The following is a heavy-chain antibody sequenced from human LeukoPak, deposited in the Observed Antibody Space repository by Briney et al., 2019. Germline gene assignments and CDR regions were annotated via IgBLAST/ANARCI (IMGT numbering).Heavy chain of an antibody. V-gene: IGHV4-61*02. Sequence: SETLSLTCTVSGGSISSGSYYWSWIRQPAGKGLEWIGRIYTSGSTNYNPFLKSRVTISVDTSKNQFSLKLSSVTAADTAVYYCARETDDSSGYSYPYYYYGMDVWGQGTTVTVSS. CDR3: ARETDDSSGYSYPYYYYGMDV. CDR2: IYTSGST. J-gene: IGHJ6*02. CDR1: GGSISSGSYY. D-gene: IGHD3-22*01.